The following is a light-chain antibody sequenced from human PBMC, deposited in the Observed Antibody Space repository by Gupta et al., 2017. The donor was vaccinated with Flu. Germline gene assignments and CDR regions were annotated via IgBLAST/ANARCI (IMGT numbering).Light chain of an antibody. CDR1: SVGSDT. CDR3: QVWDTSTDHWL. J-gene: IGLJ3*02. V-gene: IGLV3-21*02. Sequence: GQTASIACGGGSVGSDTVLWYQQKPGQAPVLVLYDDDFRPSGIPERFSGSNSGNTATLTISRVEDGDEADYYCQVWDTSTDHWLFGGGTVLTVL. CDR2: DDD.